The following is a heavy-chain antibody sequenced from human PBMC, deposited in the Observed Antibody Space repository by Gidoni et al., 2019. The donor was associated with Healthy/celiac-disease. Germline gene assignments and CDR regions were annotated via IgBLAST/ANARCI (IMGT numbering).Heavy chain of an antibody. V-gene: IGHV4-34*01. Sequence: QVQLQQWGAGLLKPSETMSLTCAVYGGSFSGYYWSWTRQPPGKGLEWIGEINHSGSTSYNPSLKSRVTISVDTSKNQFSLKLSSVTAADTAVYYCARDLRAVAGYGNLWGRGTLVTVSS. J-gene: IGHJ2*01. D-gene: IGHD6-19*01. CDR1: GGSFSGYY. CDR2: INHSGST. CDR3: ARDLRAVAGYGNL.